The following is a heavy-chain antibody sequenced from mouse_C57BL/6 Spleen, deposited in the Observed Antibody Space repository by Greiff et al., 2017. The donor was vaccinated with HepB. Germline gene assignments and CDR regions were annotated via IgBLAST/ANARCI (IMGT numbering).Heavy chain of an antibody. CDR3: ARDRDYYGSSDAMDY. V-gene: IGHV3-6*01. CDR2: ISYDGSN. CDR1: GYSITSGYY. Sequence: EVQLQQSGPGLVKPSQSLSLTCSVTGYSITSGYYWNWIRQFPGNKLEWMGYISYDGSNNYNPSLKNRISITRDTSKNQFFLKLNSVTTEDTATYYCARDRDYYGSSDAMDYWGQGTSVTVSS. D-gene: IGHD1-1*01. J-gene: IGHJ4*01.